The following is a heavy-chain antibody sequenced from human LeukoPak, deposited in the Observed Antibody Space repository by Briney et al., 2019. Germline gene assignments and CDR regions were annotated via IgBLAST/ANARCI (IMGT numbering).Heavy chain of an antibody. CDR1: AFTFSSYE. Sequence: GGSLRLSCAASAFTFSSYEMNCVRQAPGKGLEWVSYISSSGSTIYYADSVKGRFTISRDNAKNSLYLQMNSLRAEDTAVCYCARDRLGSSGYYYDALDIWGQGTMVTVSS. J-gene: IGHJ3*02. CDR3: ARDRLGSSGYYYDALDI. CDR2: ISSSGSTI. D-gene: IGHD3-22*01. V-gene: IGHV3-48*03.